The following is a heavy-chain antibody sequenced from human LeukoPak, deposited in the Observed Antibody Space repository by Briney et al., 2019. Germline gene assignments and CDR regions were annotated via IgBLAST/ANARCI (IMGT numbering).Heavy chain of an antibody. Sequence: ASVKVSCKASGYTFTSYDINWVRQATGQGLEWMGWISAYNGNTNYAQKLQGRVTMTTDTSTSTAHMELRSLRSDDTAVYYCARDKKVVITTWCCAFDIWGQGTMVTVSS. D-gene: IGHD3-22*01. J-gene: IGHJ3*02. CDR1: GYTFTSYD. CDR2: ISAYNGNT. CDR3: ARDKKVVITTWCCAFDI. V-gene: IGHV1-18*01.